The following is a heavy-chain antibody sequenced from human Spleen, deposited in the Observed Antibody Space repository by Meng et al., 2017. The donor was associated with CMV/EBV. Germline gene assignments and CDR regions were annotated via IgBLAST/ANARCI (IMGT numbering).Heavy chain of an antibody. V-gene: IGHV4-28*01. CDR1: GYSIRSTNW. Sequence: QWHLSEEGPGLVNPSATLSLTRAVSGYSIRSTNWWGWIRQPPGKGLEWIGYIYYSGSTSYNPSLKSRVTMSVDTSKNQFSLNLNSVTAVDTAVYYCARNVPGTSAYYDWGQGTLVTVSS. CDR3: ARNVPGTSAYYD. CDR2: IYYSGST. D-gene: IGHD3-22*01. J-gene: IGHJ4*02.